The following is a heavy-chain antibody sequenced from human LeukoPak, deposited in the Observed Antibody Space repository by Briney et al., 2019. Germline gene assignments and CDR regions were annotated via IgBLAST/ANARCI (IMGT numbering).Heavy chain of an antibody. CDR3: ARNRYYYGSGSYYYFDY. CDR2: IKQDGSEK. V-gene: IGHV3-7*01. D-gene: IGHD3-10*01. J-gene: IGHJ4*02. Sequence: PGGSLRLSCAASGFTFSSYDMNWVRQAPGKGLEWVANIKQDGSEKYYVDSVKGRFTISRDNAKNSLYLQMNSLRAEDTAVYYCARNRYYYGSGSYYYFDYWGQGTLVTVSS. CDR1: GFTFSSYD.